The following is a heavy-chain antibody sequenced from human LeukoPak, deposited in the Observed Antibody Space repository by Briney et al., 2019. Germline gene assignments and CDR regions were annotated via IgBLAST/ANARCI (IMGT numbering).Heavy chain of an antibody. J-gene: IGHJ4*02. CDR2: IRYDGSNK. D-gene: IGHD2-21*01. V-gene: IGHV3-30*02. CDR1: GFTFSSYG. Sequence: GGSLRLSCAASGFTFSSYGMHWVRQAPGKGLEWVAFIRYDGSNKYYADSVKGRFTISRDNSKNTLYLQMNSLRAEDTAVYYCAKDVAYCGGDCYSLFDYWGQGTLVTVSS. CDR3: AKDVAYCGGDCYSLFDY.